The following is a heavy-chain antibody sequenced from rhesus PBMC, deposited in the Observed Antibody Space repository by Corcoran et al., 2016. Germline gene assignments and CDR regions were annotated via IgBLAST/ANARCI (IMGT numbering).Heavy chain of an antibody. CDR3: AKTEREAFDF. D-gene: IGHD1-44*02. CDR1: GFTSGNSD. Sequence: EVQLVESGGGLVQPGGSLRLSCAAPGFTSGNSDLIWIRQAPGKGLEWVSYISSGGSIYYSDTVRGRFNISRDNAKNTLELQMSSLRVEDTAVYYCAKTEREAFDFWGQGLRVTVSS. V-gene: IGHV3S43*01. CDR2: ISSGGSI. J-gene: IGHJ3*01.